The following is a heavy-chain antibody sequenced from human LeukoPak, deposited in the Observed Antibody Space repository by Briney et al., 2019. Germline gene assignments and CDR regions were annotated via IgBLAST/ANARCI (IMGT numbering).Heavy chain of an antibody. CDR3: ARSGGSNHPLGFYYYYMDV. J-gene: IGHJ6*03. CDR1: GYTFTSYD. CDR2: MNPNSGNT. V-gene: IGHV1-8*03. D-gene: IGHD1-1*01. Sequence: ASVKVSCKASGYTFTSYDINWVRQATGQGLEWMGWMNPNSGNTGYAQKFQGRVTITRNTSISTAYMELSSLRSEDTAVYYCARSGGSNHPLGFYYYYMDVWGKGTTVTISS.